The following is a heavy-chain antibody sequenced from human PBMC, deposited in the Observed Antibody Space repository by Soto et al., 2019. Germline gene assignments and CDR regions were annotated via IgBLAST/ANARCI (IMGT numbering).Heavy chain of an antibody. Sequence: QVQLVQSGAEVKKPGASVKVSCQASGYTFTSYGISWVRQAPGQGLEWMGWISAYNGNTNYAQKLQGRVTMTTDTPARTAYMELRSLRSDDPAVYYCARGGYYDILTGYSHYVPDYWGQGTLVTVSS. CDR1: GYTFTSYG. CDR3: ARGGYYDILTGYSHYVPDY. V-gene: IGHV1-18*01. CDR2: ISAYNGNT. D-gene: IGHD3-9*01. J-gene: IGHJ4*02.